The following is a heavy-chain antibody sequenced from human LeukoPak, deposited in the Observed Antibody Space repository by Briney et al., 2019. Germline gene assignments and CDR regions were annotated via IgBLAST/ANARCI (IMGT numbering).Heavy chain of an antibody. V-gene: IGHV4-34*01. CDR1: GGSFSGYY. CDR3: ASSYGIAVASGAFDI. D-gene: IGHD6-19*01. CDR2: INHSGST. Sequence: SETLSLTCAVYGGSFSGYYWSWIRQPPGKGLEWIGEINHSGSTNYNPSLKSRVTISVDTSKNQFSLKLSSVTAADTAVYYCASSYGIAVASGAFDIWGQGTMVTVSS. J-gene: IGHJ3*02.